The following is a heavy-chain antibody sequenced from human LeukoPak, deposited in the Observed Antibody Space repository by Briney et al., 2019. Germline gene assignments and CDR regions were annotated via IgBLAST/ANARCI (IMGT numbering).Heavy chain of an antibody. J-gene: IGHJ5*02. CDR2: IKQDGSEK. V-gene: IGHV3-7*03. CDR3: AKIRGSSWYGTS. D-gene: IGHD6-13*01. Sequence: GGSLRLSCAASGFTFSTYWMSWVRQAPGKGLEWVANIKQDGSEKYYLDSVKGRFTISRDNAKNSLYLQMNSLRAEDTAVYYCAKIRGSSWYGTSWGQGTLVTVTS. CDR1: GFTFSTYW.